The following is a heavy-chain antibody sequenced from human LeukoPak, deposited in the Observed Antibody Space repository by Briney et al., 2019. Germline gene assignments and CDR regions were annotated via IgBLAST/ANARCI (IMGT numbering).Heavy chain of an antibody. CDR3: ARRLNDYVWGSYRYHFDY. Sequence: PTETLSLTCAVYGGSFSGYYWSWIRQPPGKGLEWIGEINHSGSTNYNPSLKSRVTISVDTSKNQFSLKLSSVTAADTAVYYCARRLNDYVWGSYRYHFDYWGQGTPVTVSS. D-gene: IGHD3-16*02. CDR2: INHSGST. J-gene: IGHJ4*02. CDR1: GGSFSGYY. V-gene: IGHV4-34*01.